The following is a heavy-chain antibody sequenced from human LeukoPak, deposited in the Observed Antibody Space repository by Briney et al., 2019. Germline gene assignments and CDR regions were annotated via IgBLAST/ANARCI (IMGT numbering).Heavy chain of an antibody. CDR1: GYTLTELS. J-gene: IGHJ4*02. D-gene: IGHD3-22*01. Sequence: ASVKVSCTVSGYTLTELSMHWVRQAPGKGLEWMGGFDPEDGETIYAQKFQGRVTMTEDTSTDTAYMELSSLRSEDTAVYYCATGPPYYYEGDYWGQGTLVTVSS. CDR3: ATGPPYYYEGDY. V-gene: IGHV1-24*01. CDR2: FDPEDGET.